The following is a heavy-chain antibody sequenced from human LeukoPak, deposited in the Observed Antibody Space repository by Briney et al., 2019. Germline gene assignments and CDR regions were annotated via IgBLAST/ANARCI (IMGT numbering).Heavy chain of an antibody. J-gene: IGHJ4*02. D-gene: IGHD3-10*01. CDR1: GFTFSSYS. CDR2: ISSSSSYI. Sequence: PGGSLRLSCAASGFTFSSYSMNWVRQAPGKGLEWVSSISSSSSYIYYADSVKGRFTISRDNAKNSLYLQMNSLRAEDTAVYYCAREERGSGSYFDYWGQGTLVTVSS. V-gene: IGHV3-21*01. CDR3: AREERGSGSYFDY.